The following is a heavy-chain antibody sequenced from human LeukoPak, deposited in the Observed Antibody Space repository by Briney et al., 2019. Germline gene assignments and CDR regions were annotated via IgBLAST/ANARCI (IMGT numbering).Heavy chain of an antibody. V-gene: IGHV4-34*01. CDR2: INHSGSI. J-gene: IGHJ5*02. CDR3: ARRGFCDVTSCHGGWFDP. D-gene: IGHD2-2*01. Sequence: SETLSLTCAVYGGSFSGYYWSWIRQPPGKGLEWIGEINHSGSINYNPSLKGRVTISADTSKNQFSLKLRSMTALDTAVYYCARRGFCDVTSCHGGWFDPWGQGTRVTVSS. CDR1: GGSFSGYY.